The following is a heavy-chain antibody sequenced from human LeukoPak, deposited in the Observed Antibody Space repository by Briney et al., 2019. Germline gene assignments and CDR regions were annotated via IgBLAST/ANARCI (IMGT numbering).Heavy chain of an antibody. V-gene: IGHV3-30*02. CDR1: GFTFSSYG. D-gene: IGHD1-26*01. CDR3: AKDMSGSSYDAFDI. Sequence: GGSLRLSCAASGFTFSSYGMHWVRQAPGKGLEWVAIIRYDGSNKYYADSVKGRFTISRDNSKNTLYLQMNSLRAEDTAVYYCAKDMSGSSYDAFDIWGQGTMVTVSS. J-gene: IGHJ3*02. CDR2: IRYDGSNK.